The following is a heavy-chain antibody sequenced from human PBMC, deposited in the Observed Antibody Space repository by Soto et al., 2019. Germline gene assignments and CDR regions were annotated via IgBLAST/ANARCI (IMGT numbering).Heavy chain of an antibody. V-gene: IGHV1-18*01. CDR3: ARDRVPKSSGYFPFDY. Sequence: QVQLVQSGAEVKKPGASVKVSCKASGYTFISYGISWVRQAPGQGLEWMGWISTFNGKTNYAPNVQGRVPMTTDPSTTTAYMELRSLKSDDTAVYYCARDRVPKSSGYFPFDYWGQGTLVTVSS. D-gene: IGHD3-22*01. CDR1: GYTFISYG. J-gene: IGHJ4*02. CDR2: ISTFNGKT.